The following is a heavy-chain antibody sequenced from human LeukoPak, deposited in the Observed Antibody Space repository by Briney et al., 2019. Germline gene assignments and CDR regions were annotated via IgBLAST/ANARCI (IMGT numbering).Heavy chain of an antibody. V-gene: IGHV4-59*11. CDR2: IYNTGST. CDR3: AKDRRHRDGFDF. D-gene: IGHD6-25*01. Sequence: SETLSLTCTVSGGSISDHYWSWIRQPPGKGLDWIGYIYNTGSTNYNPSLKSRVTMSLDTSKNQFSLKRSSVTAADTAIYYCAKDRRHRDGFDFWGQGTMVTVSS. CDR1: GGSISDHY. J-gene: IGHJ3*01.